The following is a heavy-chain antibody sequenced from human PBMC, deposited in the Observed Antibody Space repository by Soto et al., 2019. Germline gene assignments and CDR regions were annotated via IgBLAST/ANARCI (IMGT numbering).Heavy chain of an antibody. D-gene: IGHD3-3*01. CDR3: AKRGGYYHFWSGPDV. Sequence: PGGSLRLSCAASGFTFSSYAMSWVRQAPGKGLEWVSAISGSGGSTYYADSVKGRFTISRDNSKNTLYLQMNSLRVEDTAVYYCAKRGGYYHFWSGPDVWGKGTTVTVAS. CDR2: ISGSGGST. CDR1: GFTFSSYA. V-gene: IGHV3-23*01. J-gene: IGHJ6*04.